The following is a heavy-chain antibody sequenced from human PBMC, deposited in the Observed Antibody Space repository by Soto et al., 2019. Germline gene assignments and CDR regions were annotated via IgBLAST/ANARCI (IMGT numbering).Heavy chain of an antibody. CDR3: ARMDFFGTQSLYNWFAP. Sequence: GGSLRLSCAASGFTFSSYAMHWVRQAPGKGLEWVAVISYDGSNKYYADSVKGRFTISRDNSKNTLYLQMNSLRAEDTAFYYCARMDFFGTQSLYNWFAPWGQGTLVTVSS. D-gene: IGHD3-3*01. V-gene: IGHV3-30-3*01. J-gene: IGHJ5*02. CDR1: GFTFSSYA. CDR2: ISYDGSNK.